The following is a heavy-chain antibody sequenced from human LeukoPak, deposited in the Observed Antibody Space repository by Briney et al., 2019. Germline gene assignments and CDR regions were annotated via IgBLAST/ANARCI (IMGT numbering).Heavy chain of an antibody. J-gene: IGHJ4*02. CDR3: ARERGPVVGAYFDY. CDR2: IYPSGST. D-gene: IGHD1-26*01. V-gene: IGHV4-4*07. CDR1: GGSISSYY. Sequence: PSETLSLTCTVSGGSISSYYWSWIRQPAGKGLEWIGRIYPSGSTNYTPSLKSRVAISVDTSKSQFSLKLTSVTAADTAVYYCARERGPVVGAYFDYWGQGALVTVSS.